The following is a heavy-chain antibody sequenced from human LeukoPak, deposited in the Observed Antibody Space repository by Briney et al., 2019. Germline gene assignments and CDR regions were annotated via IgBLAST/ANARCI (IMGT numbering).Heavy chain of an antibody. Sequence: GGSLRLSCAASGFTFSTYTMTWVRQAPGKGLEWVSGISGSGDSTYYADSVKGRFTISRDNSKNTLYLQMNSLRAEDTAVYYCARRSGIAVAGAFDYWGQGTLVTVSS. V-gene: IGHV3-23*01. CDR1: GFTFSTYT. CDR2: ISGSGDST. J-gene: IGHJ4*02. D-gene: IGHD6-19*01. CDR3: ARRSGIAVAGAFDY.